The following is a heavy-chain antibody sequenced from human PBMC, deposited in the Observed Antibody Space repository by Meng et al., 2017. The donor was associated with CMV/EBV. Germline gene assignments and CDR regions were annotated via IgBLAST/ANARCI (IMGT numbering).Heavy chain of an antibody. V-gene: IGHV4-34*01. J-gene: IGHJ6*02. CDR1: YY. CDR2: INHSGST. Sequence: YYWSWIRQPPGKGLEWIGEINHSGSTNYNPSLKSRVTISVDTSKNQFSLKLSSVTAADTAVYYCARGPTKRTYSNYSLYYYYYGMDVWGQGTTVTVSS. D-gene: IGHD4-11*01. CDR3: ARGPTKRTYSNYSLYYYYYGMDV.